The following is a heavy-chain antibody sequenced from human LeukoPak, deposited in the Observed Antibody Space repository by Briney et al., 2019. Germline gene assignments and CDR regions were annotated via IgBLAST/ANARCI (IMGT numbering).Heavy chain of an antibody. Sequence: GGSLRLSCAASGFTFSSSAMTWVRQAPGKGLEWVSSISGSGGSTYFADSVEARFTISRDNSKNTLYLQMSSLRAEDTAVYYCAREISSGWAFDYWGQGSLVTVSS. V-gene: IGHV3-23*01. J-gene: IGHJ4*02. D-gene: IGHD6-19*01. CDR3: AREISSGWAFDY. CDR1: GFTFSSSA. CDR2: ISGSGGST.